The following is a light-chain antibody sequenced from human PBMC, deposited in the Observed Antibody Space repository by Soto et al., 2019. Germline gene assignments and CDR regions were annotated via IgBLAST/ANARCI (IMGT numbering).Light chain of an antibody. Sequence: DIQMTQSPSSLYASVRARVTITCWASQSISYYLNWYQQKQGRAPRLLIYSTSTLQSGVPSKFSGSASGTDCTLTISSLQPEDFETYYCQQSYSNPWTFGQGTKVDI. CDR1: QSISYY. J-gene: IGKJ1*01. CDR3: QQSYSNPWT. V-gene: IGKV1-39*01. CDR2: STS.